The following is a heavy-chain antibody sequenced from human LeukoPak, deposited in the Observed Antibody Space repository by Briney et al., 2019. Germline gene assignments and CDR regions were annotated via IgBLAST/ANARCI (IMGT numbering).Heavy chain of an antibody. J-gene: IGHJ4*02. CDR1: GGSISSYY. Sequence: SETLSLTCTVSGGSISSYYWSWIRQPPGKGLEWIGYIHYTGRTNYNPSLKRRVTISVDTSKNQFSLRLSSVTAADTAVYYCARQLDGALVPFDYWGQGTLVTVSS. D-gene: IGHD4-17*01. V-gene: IGHV4-59*08. CDR2: IHYTGRT. CDR3: ARQLDGALVPFDY.